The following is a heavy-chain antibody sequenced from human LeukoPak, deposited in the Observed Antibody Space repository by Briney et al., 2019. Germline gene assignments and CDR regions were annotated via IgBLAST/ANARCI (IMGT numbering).Heavy chain of an antibody. CDR3: AREYCSGGSCYIFDY. CDR2: ISAYNGNT. Sequence: ASVKVSCKASGYTFTSYGISWVRQAPGQGLEWMGWISAYNGNTNYAQKLQGRVTMTTDTSTSTAYMELRSLISDDTAVYYCAREYCSGGSCYIFDYWGQGTLVTVSS. J-gene: IGHJ4*02. V-gene: IGHV1-18*04. D-gene: IGHD2-15*01. CDR1: GYTFTSYG.